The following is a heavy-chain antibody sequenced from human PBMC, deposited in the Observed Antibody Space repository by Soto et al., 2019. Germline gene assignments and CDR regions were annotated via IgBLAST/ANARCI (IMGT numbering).Heavy chain of an antibody. J-gene: IGHJ4*02. CDR1: GFTFSIYA. Sequence: PGGSLRLSCAASGFTFSIYAMHWVRQAPGKGLEWVAVIWYDGSNKYYADSVKGRVTMTEDSSTDTAYMELNSLTSADTAVYYCATLNPYFDFWGQGTPVTVSS. V-gene: IGHV3-30*04. CDR3: ATLNPYFDF. CDR2: IWYDGSNK.